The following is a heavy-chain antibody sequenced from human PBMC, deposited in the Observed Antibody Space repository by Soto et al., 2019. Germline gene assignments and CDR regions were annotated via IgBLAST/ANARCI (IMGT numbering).Heavy chain of an antibody. Sequence: QVRLVQSGAEVRKTGASVKISCKASGDSISNDYLHWVRQAPGQGFEWLGVISPFGGATAYAQRFKGGVTVTMDKSSTTFYLELSSLRSDDTAVYYCAKGRGGKTVANFGMDVWGQGVTVTVSS. D-gene: IGHD3-16*01. CDR3: AKGRGGKTVANFGMDV. CDR1: GDSISNDY. V-gene: IGHV1-46*01. CDR2: ISPFGGAT. J-gene: IGHJ6*02.